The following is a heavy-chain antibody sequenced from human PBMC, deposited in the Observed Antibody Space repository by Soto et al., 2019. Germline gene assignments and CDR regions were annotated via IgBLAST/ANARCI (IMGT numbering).Heavy chain of an antibody. V-gene: IGHV1-3*05. CDR1: GYTFTSYA. CDR3: ARGSGYYYCDDY. Sequence: VQLVQSGAEEKKPGASVKVSCKASGYTFTSYAMHWVHQAPGQRLEWMGWINAGNGNTKYSQKFQGRVNITSDTSASTAYMELSSRRSEDTAVYYCARGSGYYYCDDYWGQGTLVTVSS. J-gene: IGHJ4*02. CDR2: INAGNGNT. D-gene: IGHD3-22*01.